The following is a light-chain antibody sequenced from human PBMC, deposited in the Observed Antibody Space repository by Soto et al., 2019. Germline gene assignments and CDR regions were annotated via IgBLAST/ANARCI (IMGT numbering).Light chain of an antibody. CDR1: QGISTW. CDR3: QQYTGT. V-gene: IGKV1-5*01. J-gene: IGKJ1*01. Sequence: IPMTQSPSSFSASSGDRVTITCRASQGISTWLAWYQQKPEKAPKLLIYDASNLESGVPSRFSGSVSATEFTLSICSEQPDDFATYYCQQYTGTFGQGTKVDIK. CDR2: DAS.